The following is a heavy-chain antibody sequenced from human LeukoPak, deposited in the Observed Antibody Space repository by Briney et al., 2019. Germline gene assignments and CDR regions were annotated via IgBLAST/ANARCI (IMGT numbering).Heavy chain of an antibody. V-gene: IGHV4-4*07. CDR2: IYTSGST. CDR1: GGSISSYY. J-gene: IGHJ3*02. CDR3: ASDLPLSPGYSSGWDAFDI. Sequence: SETLSLTCTVSGGSISSYYWSWIRQPAGKGLEWIGRIYTSGSTNYNPSLKSRVTMSVDTSKNQFSLKLRPVTAADTAVYYCASDLPLSPGYSSGWDAFDIWGQGTMVTVSS. D-gene: IGHD6-19*01.